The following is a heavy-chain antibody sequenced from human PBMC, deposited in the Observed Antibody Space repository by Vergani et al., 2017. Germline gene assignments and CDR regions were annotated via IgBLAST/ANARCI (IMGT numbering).Heavy chain of an antibody. J-gene: IGHJ3*02. CDR2: ISSSISYI. CDR1: GFTFSGYS. CDR3: ARAEWELNDAFDN. D-gene: IGHD1-26*01. V-gene: IGHV3-21*01. Sequence: EVQLVESGGGLVKPGGSLRLSCAASGFTFSGYSMNWVRQAPGKGLEWVSFISSSISYIYYADSVKGRFTISRDNAKNSLYLQMNSLRAEDTAVYYCARAEWELNDAFDNWGQGTMVTVSS.